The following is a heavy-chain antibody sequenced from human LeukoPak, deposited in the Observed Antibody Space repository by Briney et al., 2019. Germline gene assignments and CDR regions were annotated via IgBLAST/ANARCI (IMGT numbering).Heavy chain of an antibody. CDR3: ARGPTRYYFDY. CDR1: GGSISSSSYY. Sequence: SETLSLTCTVSGGSISSSSYYWGWIRQPPGKGLEWIGSIYYSGSTYYNPSLKSRVTISVDTSKDQFSLELNSVTPADTAVYYCARGPTRYYFDYWGQGTLVTVSS. CDR2: IYYSGST. V-gene: IGHV4-39*07. J-gene: IGHJ4*02.